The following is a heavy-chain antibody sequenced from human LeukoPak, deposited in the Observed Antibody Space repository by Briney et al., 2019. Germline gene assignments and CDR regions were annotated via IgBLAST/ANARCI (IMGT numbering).Heavy chain of an antibody. CDR2: VIRDGSFT. Sequence: GGSLRLSCAASGFTFRSYWMHWVRQAPGKGLEWVSRVIRDGSFTNYADSVKGRFTISRDNAKNTLYLQMSSLRAEDTAVYYCARGPYLQGYCSSTSCYGYFQHWGQGTLVTVSS. J-gene: IGHJ1*01. CDR3: ARGPYLQGYCSSTSCYGYFQH. CDR1: GFTFRSYW. V-gene: IGHV3-74*01. D-gene: IGHD2-2*01.